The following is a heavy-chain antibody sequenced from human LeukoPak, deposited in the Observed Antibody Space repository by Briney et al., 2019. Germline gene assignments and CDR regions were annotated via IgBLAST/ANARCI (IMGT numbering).Heavy chain of an antibody. CDR2: IYENGRT. Sequence: SETLSLTCTVSGGSIGNFFWGWIRQSPGEGLEWIGFIYENGRTSYNPSLKSRVTISLDTSKNQFSLKLSSVTAADTAVYYSARGGMVRGDSTFDIWGQGTMVTVSS. D-gene: IGHD3-10*01. J-gene: IGHJ3*02. CDR3: ARGGMVRGDSTFDI. CDR1: GGSIGNFF. V-gene: IGHV4-59*12.